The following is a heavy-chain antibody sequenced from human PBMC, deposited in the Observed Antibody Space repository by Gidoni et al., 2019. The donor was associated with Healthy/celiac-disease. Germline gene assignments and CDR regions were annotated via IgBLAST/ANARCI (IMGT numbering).Heavy chain of an antibody. CDR3: ARDPGRDFFDY. V-gene: IGHV3-48*03. J-gene: IGHJ4*02. Sequence: EVQLVESGGGLVQPGGSMRLYCAASGFTFSSYEMNWVRQAPGKGLECVSYISSSGSTIYYADSVKGRFTISRDNAKNSLYLQMNSLRAEDTAVYYCARDPGRDFFDYWGQGTLVTVSS. CDR2: ISSSGSTI. CDR1: GFTFSSYE.